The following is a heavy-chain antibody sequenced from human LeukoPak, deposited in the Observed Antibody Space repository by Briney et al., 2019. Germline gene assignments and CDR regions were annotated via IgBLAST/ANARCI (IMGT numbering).Heavy chain of an antibody. J-gene: IGHJ1*01. D-gene: IGHD2-2*02. CDR2: ISAYNGNT. CDR1: GYTFTSYG. CDR3: ATEPLGYCSSTSCYTG. Sequence: ASVKVSCKASGYTFTSYGISWVRQAPGQGLEWMGWISAYNGNTNYAQKLQGRVTMTTETFTSTAYMELRSLRSDNTAVYYCATEPLGYCSSTSCYTGWGQGTLATVSS. V-gene: IGHV1-18*01.